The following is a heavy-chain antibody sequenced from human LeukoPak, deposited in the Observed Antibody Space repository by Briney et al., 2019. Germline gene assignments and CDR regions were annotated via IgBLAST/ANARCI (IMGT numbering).Heavy chain of an antibody. D-gene: IGHD2-15*01. CDR3: AKEYCSGGSRYRGAFDI. J-gene: IGHJ3*02. V-gene: IGHV3-9*03. CDR1: GFTFDDYA. Sequence: GRSLRLSCAASGFTFDDYAMHWVRQAPGKGLEWVSGISWNSGSIGYADSVKGRFTISRDNAKNSLYLQMNSLRAEDMALYYCAKEYCSGGSRYRGAFDIWGQGTMVTVSS. CDR2: ISWNSGSI.